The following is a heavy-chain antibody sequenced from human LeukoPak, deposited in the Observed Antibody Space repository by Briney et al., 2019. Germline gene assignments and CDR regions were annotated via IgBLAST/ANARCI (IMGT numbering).Heavy chain of an antibody. D-gene: IGHD3-10*01. CDR1: GFTFPRYA. Sequence: PGGSLRLSCVASGFTFPRYAMNWVRQAPGKGLEWVSGIGGSGANTYYAEYVKGRFTISRDNSKNTVYLQMNSLRAEDTAIYYCAKAEGVSGSLYHGDYWGQGALVTVSS. CDR2: IGGSGANT. CDR3: AKAEGVSGSLYHGDY. J-gene: IGHJ4*02. V-gene: IGHV3-23*01.